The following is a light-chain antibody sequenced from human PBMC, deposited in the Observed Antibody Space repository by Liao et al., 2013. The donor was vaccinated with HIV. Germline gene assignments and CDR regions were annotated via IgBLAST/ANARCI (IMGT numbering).Light chain of an antibody. Sequence: SYELTQPPSVSVSLGQMARITCSGEPLPKYAYWYQQKPGQAPVLVIYKDSERPSGIPERFSGSSSGTIVTLTISGVQAEDEADYYCQAWDSSTGVFGTGTKVTVL. CDR2: KDS. J-gene: IGLJ1*01. V-gene: IGLV3-16*01. CDR1: PLPKY. CDR3: QAWDSSTGV.